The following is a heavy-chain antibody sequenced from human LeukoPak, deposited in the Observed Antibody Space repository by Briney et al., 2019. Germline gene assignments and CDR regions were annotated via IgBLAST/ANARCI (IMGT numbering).Heavy chain of an antibody. V-gene: IGHV1-18*01. CDR3: ARDLSNDSRGYPGY. CDR2: ISTYNGNT. D-gene: IGHD3-22*01. CDR1: GYTFTSFG. Sequence: GASVKVSCKASGYTFTSFGISWVRQAPGQGVEWMGWISTYNGNTNYAQKVQGRVTLTTDTSTSTAYMELRSLRSDDTAVYYCARDLSNDSRGYPGYWGQGTLVTVSS. J-gene: IGHJ4*02.